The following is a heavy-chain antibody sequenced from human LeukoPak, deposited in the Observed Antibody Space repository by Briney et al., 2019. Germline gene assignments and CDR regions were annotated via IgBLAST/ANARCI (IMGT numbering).Heavy chain of an antibody. CDR3: AKDRLSGWPNDAFDI. J-gene: IGHJ3*02. CDR1: GFTFSSYG. Sequence: GGSLRLSCAASGFTFSSYGMHWVRQAPGKGLEWVSAITGSGGRTYYADSVKGRFTISRDNSKNTLYLQMNSLRAEDTAVYYCAKDRLSGWPNDAFDIWGQGTMVTVSS. CDR2: ITGSGGRT. D-gene: IGHD6-19*01. V-gene: IGHV3-23*01.